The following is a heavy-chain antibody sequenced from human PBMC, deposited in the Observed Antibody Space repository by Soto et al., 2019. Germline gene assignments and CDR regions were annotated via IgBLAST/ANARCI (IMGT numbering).Heavy chain of an antibody. V-gene: IGHV1-18*01. D-gene: IGHD3-3*01. Sequence: ALVKVSCKASGYTFTSYGISWVRQAPGQGHEWMGWISAYNGNTNYAQKLQGRVTMTTDTSTSTAYMELRSLRSDDTAVYYCAREPRFLEWLSSTTDDAFDIWGQGTMVTVSS. CDR2: ISAYNGNT. CDR1: GYTFTSYG. CDR3: AREPRFLEWLSSTTDDAFDI. J-gene: IGHJ3*02.